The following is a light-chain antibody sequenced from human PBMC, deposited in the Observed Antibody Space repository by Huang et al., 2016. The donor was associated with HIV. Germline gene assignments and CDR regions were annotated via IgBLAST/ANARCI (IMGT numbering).Light chain of an antibody. J-gene: IGKJ1*01. CDR2: WAS. Sequence: DIIMTQSPDSLAVSLGERATLNCRSSQSVYSSSTSKDYMAWFQQKPGQPPRLLLFWASTREAGVPDLFSGSWSGTHFTLTIANLEAEDAAIYYCQQYYSSPQTFGQGTRVEVK. V-gene: IGKV4-1*01. CDR3: QQYYSSPQT. CDR1: QSVYSSSTSKDY.